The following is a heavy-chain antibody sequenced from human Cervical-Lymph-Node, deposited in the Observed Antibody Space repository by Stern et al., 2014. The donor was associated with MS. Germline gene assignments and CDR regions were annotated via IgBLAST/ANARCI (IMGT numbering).Heavy chain of an antibody. J-gene: IGHJ4*02. Sequence: DQLVESGGGVVQPGRSLRLSCAASGFTFSSYGMHWVRQAPGKVLEWVAVIWDDGSNKYYADSVKGRFTISRDNSKNTLYLQMNSLRAEDTAVYYCARDGPDSSGYYWFWDYWGQGTLVTVSS. CDR3: ARDGPDSSGYYWFWDY. CDR2: IWDDGSNK. CDR1: GFTFSSYG. V-gene: IGHV3-33*01. D-gene: IGHD3-22*01.